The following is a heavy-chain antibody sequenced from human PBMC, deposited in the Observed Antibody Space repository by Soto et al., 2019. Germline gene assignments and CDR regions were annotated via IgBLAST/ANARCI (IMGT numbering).Heavy chain of an antibody. D-gene: IGHD3-16*01. J-gene: IGHJ6*02. CDR3: ARGSGGYSHHVVDV. CDR1: GFVFDGYA. CDR2: ISYDGSNK. V-gene: IGHV3-30-3*01. Sequence: QVQLVESGGGVVQPGGSLTLSCAASGFVFDGYALHWVRQAPGKGLEWVALISYDGSNKYYADSVRGRFTISRDSSNNTMYLRMNSLRPDDTAVFFCARGSGGYSHHVVDVWGQGTTVTVSS.